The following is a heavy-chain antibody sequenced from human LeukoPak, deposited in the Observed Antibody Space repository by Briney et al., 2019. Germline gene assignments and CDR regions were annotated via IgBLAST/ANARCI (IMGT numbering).Heavy chain of an antibody. J-gene: IGHJ4*02. D-gene: IGHD5-18*01. CDR1: GFTFSSSG. CDR3: AKGSSFCFDY. CDR2: ISNSGGST. V-gene: IGHV3-23*01. Sequence: PGGSLRLSCAASGFTFSSSGMSWVRQAPGKGLEWVSAISNSGGSTNHADSVKGRFTISRGNSKNMLYLQMSSLRAEDTAVYFCAKGSSFCFDYWGQGTLVTVSS.